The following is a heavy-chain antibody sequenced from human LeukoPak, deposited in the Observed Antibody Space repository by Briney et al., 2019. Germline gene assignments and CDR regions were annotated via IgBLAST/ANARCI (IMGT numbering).Heavy chain of an antibody. CDR2: ISYDGSNK. V-gene: IGHV3-30*04. D-gene: IGHD3-22*01. CDR1: GFTFSSYA. J-gene: IGHJ4*02. CDR3: ARDRGYYDSSGIVDY. Sequence: SGGSLRLSCAASGFTFSSYAMHWVRQAPGKGLEWVAVISYDGSNKYYADSVKGRFTISRDNSKNTLYLQMNSLRAEDTVVYYCARDRGYYDSSGIVDYWGQGTLVTVSS.